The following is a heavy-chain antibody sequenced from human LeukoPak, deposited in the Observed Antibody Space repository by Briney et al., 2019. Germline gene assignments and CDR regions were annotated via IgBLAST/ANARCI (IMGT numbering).Heavy chain of an antibody. Sequence: ASVKVSCKASGYTFTGYYMHWVRQAPGQGLECLGIINPSGGSTSYAQKFQGRVTMTRDTSTSTVYMELSSLRSEDTAVYYCARDGRLRIQLWNFDYWGQGALVTVSS. V-gene: IGHV1-46*01. D-gene: IGHD5-18*01. CDR1: GYTFTGYY. J-gene: IGHJ4*02. CDR2: INPSGGST. CDR3: ARDGRLRIQLWNFDY.